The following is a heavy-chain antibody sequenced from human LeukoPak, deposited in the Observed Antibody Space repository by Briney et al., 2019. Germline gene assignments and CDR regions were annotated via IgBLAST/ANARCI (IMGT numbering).Heavy chain of an antibody. CDR2: IYYSGST. J-gene: IGHJ4*02. CDR1: GGSISSYY. CDR3: ARRRYSYGPLDY. V-gene: IGHV4-59*04. D-gene: IGHD5-18*01. Sequence: PSETLSLTCTVSGGSISSYYWSWIRQPPGKGLEWIGSIYYSGSTYYNPSLKSRVTISVDTSKNQFSLKLSSVTAADTAVYYCARRRYSYGPLDYWGQGTLVTVSS.